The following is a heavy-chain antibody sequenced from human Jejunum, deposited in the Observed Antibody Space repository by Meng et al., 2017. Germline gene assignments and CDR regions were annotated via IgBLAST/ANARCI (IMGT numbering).Heavy chain of an antibody. J-gene: IGHJ3*02. CDR3: ARSTAFDVFGI. D-gene: IGHD6-6*01. CDR2: IYHSGTT. V-gene: IGHV4-59*01. Sequence: GSLRLSCTVSGGSISTYYWSWIRQSPEKGLEWIGYIYHSGTTNYNPSLKSRVTISLDTSTNQLSLKLTSVLAADTAVYYCARSTAFDVFGIWGQGTAVTVSS. CDR1: GGSISTYY.